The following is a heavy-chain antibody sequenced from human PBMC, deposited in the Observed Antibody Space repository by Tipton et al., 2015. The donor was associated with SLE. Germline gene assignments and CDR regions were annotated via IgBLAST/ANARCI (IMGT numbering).Heavy chain of an antibody. Sequence: TLSLTCTVSGGSLHNHFCSWIRQSAGKGLEWIGRVSPSGGTNYNPSLKSRVTMSVDTSTNQFSLNLSSLTAADTAVYYCVRDKWGEYYPSTGYFWSFDPWGQGILVTVSS. CDR3: VRDKWGEYYPSTGYFWSFDP. D-gene: IGHD3-9*01. J-gene: IGHJ5*02. CDR2: VSPSGGT. V-gene: IGHV4-4*07. CDR1: GGSLHNHF.